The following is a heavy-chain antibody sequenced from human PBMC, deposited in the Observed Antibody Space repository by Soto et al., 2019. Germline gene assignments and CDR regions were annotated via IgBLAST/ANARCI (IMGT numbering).Heavy chain of an antibody. CDR2: INPDSGVT. CDR1: GYTFAAYY. J-gene: IGHJ5*02. V-gene: IGHV1-2*04. D-gene: IGHD3-10*01. CDR3: ARAPRGDNWFDP. Sequence: QVHLVQSGAEVKEPGASVKVSCKASGYTFAAYYIHWVRLAPGQGLEWMGWINPDSGVTNYAQKCQDWVTMTRATSIRTAYMELRRLRDEDTAVYYCARAPRGDNWFDPWGQGTLVTVSS.